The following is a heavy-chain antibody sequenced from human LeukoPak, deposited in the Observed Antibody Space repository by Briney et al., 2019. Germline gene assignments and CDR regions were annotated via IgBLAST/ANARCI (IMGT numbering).Heavy chain of an antibody. D-gene: IGHD3-10*01. CDR1: GGSFSGYY. Sequence: SETLSLTCAVYGGSFSGYYWSWIRQPPGKGLEWIGEINHSGSTNYNPSLKSRVTISVDTSKNQFSLKLSSVTAADTAVYCCARGPIGSYYYYGMDVWGQGTTVTVSS. CDR2: INHSGST. J-gene: IGHJ6*02. CDR3: ARGPIGSYYYYGMDV. V-gene: IGHV4-34*01.